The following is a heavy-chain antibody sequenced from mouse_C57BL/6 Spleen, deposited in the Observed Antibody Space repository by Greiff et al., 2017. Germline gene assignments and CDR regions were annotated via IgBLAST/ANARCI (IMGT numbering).Heavy chain of an antibody. CDR1: GYTFTSYW. CDR2: IDPSDSYT. D-gene: IGHD2-2*01. J-gene: IGHJ2*01. CDR3: ARGYGYDNYFDY. Sequence: VQLQQPGAELVRPGTSVKLSCKASGYTFTSYWMHWVKQRPGQGLEWIGVIDPSDSYTNYNQKFKGKATLTVDTSSSTAYMQLSSLTSEDSAVYYCARGYGYDNYFDYWGQGTTLTVSS. V-gene: IGHV1-59*01.